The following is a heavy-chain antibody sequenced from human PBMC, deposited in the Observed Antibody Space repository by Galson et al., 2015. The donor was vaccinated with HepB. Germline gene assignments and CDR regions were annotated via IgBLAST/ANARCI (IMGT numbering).Heavy chain of an antibody. CDR2: IWYDGSNK. Sequence: SLRLSCAASGFTFSSYGMHWVRQAPGKGLEWVAVIWYDGSNKYYADSVKGRFTISRDNSKNTLYLQMNSLRAEDTAVYYCARGTIFGVVGYGMDVWGQGTTVTVSS. J-gene: IGHJ6*02. V-gene: IGHV3-33*01. CDR1: GFTFSSYG. CDR3: ARGTIFGVVGYGMDV. D-gene: IGHD3-3*01.